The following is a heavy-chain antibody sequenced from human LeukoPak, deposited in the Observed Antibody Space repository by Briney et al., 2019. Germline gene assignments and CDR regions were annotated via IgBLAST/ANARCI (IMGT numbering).Heavy chain of an antibody. Sequence: SETLSLTCSVSDGSINSYYWNWIQRPPGKGLEWIGYIYYNGNTNYSPSLKSRVTMSVDTSKNLFSLEVSSVTAADTAVYCARGGSNYYGMDVWGQGTTVTVSS. CDR2: IYYNGNT. J-gene: IGHJ6*02. CDR3: ARGGSNYYGMDV. D-gene: IGHD3-16*01. V-gene: IGHV4-59*01. CDR1: DGSINSYY.